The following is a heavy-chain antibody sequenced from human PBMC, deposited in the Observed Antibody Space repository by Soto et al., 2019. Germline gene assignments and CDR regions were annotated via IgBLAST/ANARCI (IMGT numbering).Heavy chain of an antibody. CDR2: ISPYNGNT. Sequence: QVQLMQSGAEVKKPGASVRVSCKASGYTFTAYGITWVRQAPGQGLEWMGWISPYNGNTNYAQKLQGRVTMTTDTSTSTAFVDRRSLRSDDTAVYYGERFYGSGSYPYVYWGQGPLVTVSS. CDR1: GYTFTAYG. D-gene: IGHD3-10*01. CDR3: ERFYGSGSYPYVY. V-gene: IGHV1-18*01. J-gene: IGHJ4*02.